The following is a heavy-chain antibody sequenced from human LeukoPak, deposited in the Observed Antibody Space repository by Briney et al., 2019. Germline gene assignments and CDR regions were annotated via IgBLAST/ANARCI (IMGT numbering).Heavy chain of an antibody. Sequence: ASVTVSCNAAAYTSTSYDIKCVRHAAGHGLEWKGSVITNSGNTIYAQKFQVRITMTRVTSISTAYMELNNLTSEDTAVYYCARGSWGEIAGRKSFEFWGQGAPVTIAS. CDR1: AYTSTSYD. CDR2: VITNSGNT. CDR3: ARGSWGEIAGRKSFEF. D-gene: IGHD6-6*01. V-gene: IGHV1-8*01. J-gene: IGHJ6*01.